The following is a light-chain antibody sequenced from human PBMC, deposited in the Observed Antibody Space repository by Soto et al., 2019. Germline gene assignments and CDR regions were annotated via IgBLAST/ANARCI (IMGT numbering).Light chain of an antibody. J-gene: IGKJ5*01. Sequence: DIQMTQSPATLSASVGDRVSITCRASQSISSYLNWYQQKPGKAPKVLIYAAYNLQSGVQSRFSGSGSGTDFTLTISSLQPEDFATYYCKQSYSTPITVGQGTRLEIK. CDR2: AAY. CDR3: KQSYSTPIT. V-gene: IGKV1-39*01. CDR1: QSISSY.